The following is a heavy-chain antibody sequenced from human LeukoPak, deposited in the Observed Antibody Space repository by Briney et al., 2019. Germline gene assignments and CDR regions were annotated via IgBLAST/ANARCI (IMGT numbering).Heavy chain of an antibody. J-gene: IGHJ6*03. D-gene: IGHD3-10*01. CDR3: ARDPGLMVRGSRRGYDGNYYYMDV. CDR1: LDSFSGYS. Sequence: PSETLSLTCAVYLDSFSGYSWSWIRQPPGKGLEWIGEINYGGRTKYNSSLKGRVTISVDTSKNQFSLKLGSVTAADTAVYYCARDPGLMVRGSRRGYDGNYYYMDVWGKGTTVTISS. CDR2: INYGGRT. V-gene: IGHV4-34*01.